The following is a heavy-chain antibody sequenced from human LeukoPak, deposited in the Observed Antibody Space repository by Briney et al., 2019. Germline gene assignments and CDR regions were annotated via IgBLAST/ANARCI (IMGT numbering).Heavy chain of an antibody. CDR1: GFTFSSYA. D-gene: IGHD6-13*01. V-gene: IGHV3-64*01. CDR2: ISSNGGST. J-gene: IGHJ4*02. CDR3: ARGLAAAGVPFDY. Sequence: GGSLRLSCAASGFTFSSYAMHWVRQAPGKGLEYVSAISSNGGSTYYANSVKGRFTISRDNSKNTLYLQMGSLRAEDMAVYYCARGLAAAGVPFDYWGQGTLVTVSS.